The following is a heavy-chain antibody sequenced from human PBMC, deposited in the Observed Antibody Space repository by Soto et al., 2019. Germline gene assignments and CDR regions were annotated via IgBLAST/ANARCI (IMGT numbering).Heavy chain of an antibody. D-gene: IGHD2-8*01. CDR2: VYSDGST. V-gene: IGHV3-53*01. CDR1: GFTVSNNY. J-gene: IGHJ4*02. Sequence: EVQLVESGGGLIQPGGSLRLSCAASGFTVSNNYMSWVRQAPGKGLEWVSVVYSDGSTYYADSVKGRFTISRDNSKNTVYLQMNSPRAEDTAVYYCARGATVLTPKSDDYWGQGTLVTVSS. CDR3: ARGATVLTPKSDDY.